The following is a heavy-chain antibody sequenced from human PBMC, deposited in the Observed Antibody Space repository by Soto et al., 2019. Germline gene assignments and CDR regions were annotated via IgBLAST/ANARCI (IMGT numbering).Heavy chain of an antibody. Sequence: EVQLVESGGGLVKPGGSLRLSCAASGLIFSDVWMTWVRQAPGKGLEWVGRIKTKPDYGTIDYAAPVRGRFTISRDDSKNTLYLQMTSLTPDDTGVYYCTTSNLGVDFWGPGTLVTVSS. D-gene: IGHD1-1*01. V-gene: IGHV3-15*01. J-gene: IGHJ4*02. CDR1: GLIFSDVW. CDR3: TTSNLGVDF. CDR2: IKTKPDYGTI.